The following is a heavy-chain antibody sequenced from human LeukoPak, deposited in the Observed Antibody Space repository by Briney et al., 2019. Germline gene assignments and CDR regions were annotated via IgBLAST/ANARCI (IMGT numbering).Heavy chain of an antibody. CDR2: IYHSGST. V-gene: IGHV4-30-2*01. CDR3: ARGIFRPQSIDY. CDR1: GGSISSGGYS. Sequence: PSETLSLTCAVSGGSISSGGYSWSWIRQPPGKGLEWIGYIYHSGSTYYNPSLKSRVTISVDKSKNQFSLKLSSVTAADTAVYYCARGIFRPQSIDYWGQGTLVTVSS. J-gene: IGHJ4*02. D-gene: IGHD6-6*01.